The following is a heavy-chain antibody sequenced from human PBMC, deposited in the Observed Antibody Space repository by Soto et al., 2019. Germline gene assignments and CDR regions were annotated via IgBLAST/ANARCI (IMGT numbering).Heavy chain of an antibody. CDR2: ISGSGGST. Sequence: GGSLRLSCAASGFTFSSYAMGWVRQAPGKGLEWVSAISGSGGSTYYADSVKGRFTISRDNSKNTLYLQMNSLRAEDTAVYYCAKEASHYCSGGSCPLAYWVQGTLVTVSS. D-gene: IGHD2-15*01. CDR3: AKEASHYCSGGSCPLAY. J-gene: IGHJ4*02. CDR1: GFTFSSYA. V-gene: IGHV3-23*01.